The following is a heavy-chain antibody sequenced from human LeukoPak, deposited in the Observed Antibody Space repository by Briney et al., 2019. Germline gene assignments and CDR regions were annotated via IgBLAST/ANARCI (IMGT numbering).Heavy chain of an antibody. V-gene: IGHV1-69*13. CDR1: GGTFSSYA. CDR2: IIPIFGTV. CDR3: ARDYDSSGYYPPINWFDP. D-gene: IGHD3-22*01. J-gene: IGHJ5*02. Sequence: ASVKVSCKASGGTFSSYAISWVRQAPGQGLEWMGGIIPIFGTVNYAQKFQGRVTITADESTSTAYMELSSLRSEDTAVYYCARDYDSSGYYPPINWFDPWGQGTLVTVSS.